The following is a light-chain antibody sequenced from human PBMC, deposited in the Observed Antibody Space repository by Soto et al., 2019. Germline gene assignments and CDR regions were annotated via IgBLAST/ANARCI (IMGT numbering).Light chain of an antibody. CDR1: SSDVGGYNY. J-gene: IGLJ2*01. CDR3: SSFAGGSTL. Sequence: QSALTQPPSASGSPGQSVTISCIGTSSDVGGYNYVSWYQQHPGKAPTLMIYDVTKRPAGVPDRFSGSKSGNTASLTVSGLPAEDEAYYYCSSFAGGSTLFGGGTKLTVL. V-gene: IGLV2-8*01. CDR2: DVT.